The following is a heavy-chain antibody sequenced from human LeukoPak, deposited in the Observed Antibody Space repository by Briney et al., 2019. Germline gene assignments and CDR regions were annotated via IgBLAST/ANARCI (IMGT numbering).Heavy chain of an antibody. CDR1: GFTLRSYW. CDR2: INSDGSDT. CDR3: ARWGPYCSSTSCYGLGY. D-gene: IGHD2-2*01. V-gene: IGHV3-74*01. J-gene: IGHJ4*02. Sequence: GGSLRLSCAASGFTLRSYWMHWVRQAPGKGLVWVSRINSDGSDTAYADSVKGRFTISRDNAKNTLYLQMNNLRAEDTAVYYCARWGPYCSSTSCYGLGYWGQGTLVTVSS.